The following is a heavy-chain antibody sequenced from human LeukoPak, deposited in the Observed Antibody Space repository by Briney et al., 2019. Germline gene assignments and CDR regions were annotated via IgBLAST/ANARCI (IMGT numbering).Heavy chain of an antibody. Sequence: SETLSLTCSLSGGSISSRSYYWGWIRQPPGKGLEWIGSIYHSGTTYYNPSFKSRVTISVDTSKNQFSLNLRSVTAADTAVYYCASHQYYDLPGGAFDIWGLGTIVTVSS. CDR2: IYHSGTT. J-gene: IGHJ3*02. D-gene: IGHD3-3*01. CDR3: ASHQYYDLPGGAFDI. V-gene: IGHV4-39*01. CDR1: GGSISSRSYY.